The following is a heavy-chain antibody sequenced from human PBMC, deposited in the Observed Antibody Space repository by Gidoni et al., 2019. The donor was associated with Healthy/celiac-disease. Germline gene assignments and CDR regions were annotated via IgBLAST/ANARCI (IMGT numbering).Heavy chain of an antibody. J-gene: IGHJ3*02. V-gene: IGHV3-23*04. CDR3: EKDLVAMIVTTDAFDI. D-gene: IGHD3-22*01. CDR1: GFTFRRTA. Sequence: VQLVDSGGGLVQPGGSLRLSCAAPGFTFRRTAMCWVRQAPGKGLEWVSAISGSGGSKYYADSVKGRYTISRDNTKNTLYLQMNSLRAEDTDVYDWEKDLVAMIVTTDAFDIWGQGTMVTVSS. CDR2: ISGSGGSK.